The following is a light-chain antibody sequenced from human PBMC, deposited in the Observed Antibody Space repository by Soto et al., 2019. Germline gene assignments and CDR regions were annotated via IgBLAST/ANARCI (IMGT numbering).Light chain of an antibody. J-gene: IGLJ2*01. Sequence: QSALTQPPSASGSPGQSLTISCTGTSSDVGGYNYVSWYQQHPGKAPKLMIYEVTKRPSGVPDRFSGSKSGNTASLTVSGLQAEDEADYYCSSYAGSKTLFGGGTKLPS. V-gene: IGLV2-8*01. CDR1: SSDVGGYNY. CDR3: SSYAGSKTL. CDR2: EVT.